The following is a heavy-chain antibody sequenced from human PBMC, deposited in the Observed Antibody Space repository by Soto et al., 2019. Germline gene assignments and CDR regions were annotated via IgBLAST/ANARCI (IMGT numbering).Heavy chain of an antibody. CDR2: ISSGSSYI. CDR3: AREGSYSAYNFAHGIQLWSFDF. D-gene: IGHD5-12*01. CDR1: RFTFSSYT. V-gene: IGHV3-21*01. Sequence: GGSLRLSCAASRFTFSSYTMNWVRQAPGKGLEWVSSISSGSSYIYYADSMKGRFTISRDNAKNSLYLQMNSLRAEDTAVYYCAREGSYSAYNFAHGIQLWSFDFWGQGALVTVSS. J-gene: IGHJ4*02.